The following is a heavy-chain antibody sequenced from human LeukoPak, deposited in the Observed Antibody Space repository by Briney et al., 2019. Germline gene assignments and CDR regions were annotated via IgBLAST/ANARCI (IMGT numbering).Heavy chain of an antibody. CDR2: INPNSGNT. CDR3: ARSVAMVRGVIYYYGMDV. Sequence: ASVKVSCKASGYTFTSYYINWVRQATGQELEWMGWINPNSGNTGSAQKFQGRVTMTRNTSISTAYMELSSLRSEDTAVYYCARSVAMVRGVIYYYGMDVWGQGTTVTVSS. V-gene: IGHV1-8*01. CDR1: GYTFTSYY. D-gene: IGHD3-10*01. J-gene: IGHJ6*02.